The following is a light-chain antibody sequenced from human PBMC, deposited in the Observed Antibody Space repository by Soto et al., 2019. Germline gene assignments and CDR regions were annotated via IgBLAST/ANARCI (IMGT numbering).Light chain of an antibody. V-gene: IGLV1-40*01. CDR3: QSYDSTLSARYG. CDR1: SSNIGAGYD. Sequence: QSVLAQPPSVSGAPGQRVTISCTGSSSNIGAGYDVHWYQQRPGTAPKLLIFGNTNRPSGVPDRFSGSKSGTSASLAITGLQAXDEGDYYCQSYDSTLSARYGFGTGTKV. J-gene: IGLJ1*01. CDR2: GNT.